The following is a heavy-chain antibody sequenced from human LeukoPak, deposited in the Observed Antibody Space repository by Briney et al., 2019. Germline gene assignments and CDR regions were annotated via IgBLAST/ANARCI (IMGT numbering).Heavy chain of an antibody. V-gene: IGHV3-30-3*01. CDR2: ISYDGSIK. CDR3: ARDPRGYSYGSPPGY. Sequence: GGSLRLSCAASGFTFIAHSVHWVRQPPGKGLEWVTFISYDGSIKYYADSVKGRFTISRDNSKNTLYLQMTSLRAEDTAVYYCARDPRGYSYGSPPGYWGQGTLVTVSS. D-gene: IGHD5-18*01. J-gene: IGHJ4*02. CDR1: GFTFIAHS.